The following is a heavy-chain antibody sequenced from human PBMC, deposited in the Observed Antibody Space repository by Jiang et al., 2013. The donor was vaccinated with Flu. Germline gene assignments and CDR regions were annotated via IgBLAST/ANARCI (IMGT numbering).Heavy chain of an antibody. Sequence: QSGAEVKKPGASVKVSCKASGYTFTGYYMHWVRQAPGQGLEWMGWINPNSGGTNYAQKFQGRVTMTRDTSISTAYMELSRLRSDDTAVYYCASTPLYCGGDCYPFDYWGQGTLVTVSS. CDR3: ASTPLYCGGDCYPFDY. D-gene: IGHD2-21*02. V-gene: IGHV1-2*02. CDR1: GYTFTGYY. J-gene: IGHJ4*02. CDR2: INPNSGGT.